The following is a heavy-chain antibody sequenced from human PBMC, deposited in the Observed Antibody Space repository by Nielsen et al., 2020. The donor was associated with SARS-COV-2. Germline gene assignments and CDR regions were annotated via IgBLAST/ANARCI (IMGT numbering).Heavy chain of an antibody. CDR2: ISSSSSYI. CDR1: GFTFSSYS. V-gene: IGHV3-21*01. CDR3: ARDTVVVPAAIGPPYYYYYGMDV. Sequence: GSLRLSCAASGFTFSSYSMNWVRQAPGKGLEWVSSISSSSSYIYYADSVKGRFTISRDNAKNSLYLQMNSLRAEDTAVYYCARDTVVVPAAIGPPYYYYYGMDVWGQGTTVTVSS. J-gene: IGHJ6*02. D-gene: IGHD2-2*02.